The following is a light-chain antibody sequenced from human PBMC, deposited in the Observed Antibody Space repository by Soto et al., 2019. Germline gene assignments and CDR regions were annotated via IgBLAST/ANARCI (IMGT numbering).Light chain of an antibody. CDR3: SSYTSSSTYV. Sequence: QSALTQPASVSGSHGQSITISCTGTISDVGGYNYVSWYQRHPAKAPKHMIYDVSDRPSGVSNRFSGSKSGNTASLTISGLQAEDEADYYCSSYTSSSTYVFGTGTKVTV. CDR1: ISDVGGYNY. J-gene: IGLJ1*01. CDR2: DVS. V-gene: IGLV2-14*01.